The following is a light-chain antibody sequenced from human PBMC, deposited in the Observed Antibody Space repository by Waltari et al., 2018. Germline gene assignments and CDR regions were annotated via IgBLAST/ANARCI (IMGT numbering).Light chain of an antibody. Sequence: SYELTQPPSVSVSPGQTARITCSEDALAKKYGRWFQQKPGQAPVLVIYKDNERPSGIPERFSGSSSGSTVTLTISGAQVEDEADYYCYSAADNNQWVFGGGTKLTVL. J-gene: IGLJ3*02. CDR2: KDN. CDR1: ALAKKY. CDR3: YSAADNNQWV. V-gene: IGLV3-27*01.